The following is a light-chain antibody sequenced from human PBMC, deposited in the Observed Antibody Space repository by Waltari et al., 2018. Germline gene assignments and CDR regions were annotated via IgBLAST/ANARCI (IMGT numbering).Light chain of an antibody. V-gene: IGKV1-5*03. CDR1: QSVNTW. CDR2: KAS. Sequence: IQLTHSPSTLSASVGDRATMPCRASQSVNTWLAWYQQKPGRAPNLLVSKASILQSGVPSRFSGSGSGTEFTLTISSLQPDDFATYYCQQYDDYIPLTFGGGTTVEI. J-gene: IGKJ4*01. CDR3: QQYDDYIPLT.